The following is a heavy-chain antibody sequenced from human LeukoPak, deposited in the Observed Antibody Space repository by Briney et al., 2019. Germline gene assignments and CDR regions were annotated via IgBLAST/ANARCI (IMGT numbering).Heavy chain of an antibody. J-gene: IGHJ4*02. Sequence: GGSLRLSCAASGFTFSNYAMTWVRQAPGKGLEWVSQISGSGGSTYYADSVRGRFTISRDNSRNTLYLQMSSLRAEDTAVYYCVRGQYGSGTLGHWGQGTLVTVSS. CDR2: ISGSGGST. CDR3: VRGQYGSGTLGH. CDR1: GFTFSNYA. D-gene: IGHD3-10*01. V-gene: IGHV3-23*01.